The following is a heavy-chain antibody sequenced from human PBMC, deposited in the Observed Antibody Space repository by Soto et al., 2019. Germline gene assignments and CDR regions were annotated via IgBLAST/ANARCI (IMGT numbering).Heavy chain of an antibody. CDR2: IYYGGST. V-gene: IGHV4-39*07. Sequence: PSEILSLSCTVSGGFIRNRSYYWGCIRQPPGEGLEWIGYIYYGGSTYYNPSLQSRVTMSVDRSRNQFSLKLNSVTAADTAVYYCXRVRREYDNSGPVDYWGQGTLVTVSS. CDR1: GGFIRNRSYY. CDR3: XRVRREYDNSGPVDY. D-gene: IGHD3-22*01. J-gene: IGHJ4*02.